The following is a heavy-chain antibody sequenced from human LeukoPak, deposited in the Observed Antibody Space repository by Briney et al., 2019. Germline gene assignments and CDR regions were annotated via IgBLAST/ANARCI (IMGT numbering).Heavy chain of an antibody. CDR2: IYTRGST. CDR1: GGSINNYY. J-gene: IGHJ3*02. V-gene: IGHV4-4*07. CDR3: ARGRYCIADFCSDGDAFAR. Sequence: SQTLSLTCTVSGGSINNYYWSWIRQPAGKGLEWIGRIYTRGSTTYNPSLKSRVTMSVDTSKNQFSLKLSSVTAADTAVYYCARGRYCIADFCSDGDAFARGGQGKMVSVSA. D-gene: IGHD2-21*02.